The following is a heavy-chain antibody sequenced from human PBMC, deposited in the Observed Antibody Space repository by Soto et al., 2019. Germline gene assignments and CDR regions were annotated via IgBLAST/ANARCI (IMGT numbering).Heavy chain of an antibody. V-gene: IGHV1-69*13. D-gene: IGHD5-12*01. CDR3: ARARLKARDAFDI. Sequence: SVKVSCKASGGTFSSYAISWVRQAPGQGLEWMGGIIPIFGTANYAQKFQGRVTITADESTSTAYMELSSLRSEDTAVYYCARARLKARDAFDIWGQGTMVTVSS. J-gene: IGHJ3*02. CDR1: GGTFSSYA. CDR2: IIPIFGTA.